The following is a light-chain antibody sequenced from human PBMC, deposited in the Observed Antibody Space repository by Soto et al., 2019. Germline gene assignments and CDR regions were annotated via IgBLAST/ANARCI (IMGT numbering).Light chain of an antibody. V-gene: IGKV1-5*01. Sequence: DIPLTQSPSTLSASVGDRVTITCRASQMIATWLAWYQHQPGSAPKLLIYGASTLQSGVPSRFSGSGSGAEFTLTIDNLQPEDFATYYCQQYHLYWTFGPGTKVDIK. CDR2: GAS. CDR3: QQYHLYWT. CDR1: QMIATW. J-gene: IGKJ1*01.